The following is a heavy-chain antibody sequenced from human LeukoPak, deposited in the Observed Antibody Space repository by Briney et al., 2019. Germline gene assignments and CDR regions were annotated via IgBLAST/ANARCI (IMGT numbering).Heavy chain of an antibody. D-gene: IGHD3-10*01. CDR3: ARTGDPLYYYGSGSFPKAGGPPDY. J-gene: IGHJ4*02. V-gene: IGHV3-30*04. CDR1: KFTFGCHT. CDR2: ISHGGTNK. Sequence: GGSLRPSWAAPKFTFGCHTMHRVRQAPGKGLKWVAVISHGGTNKYYADSVKGRFIISRDNSKNTLYLQMNSLRPEDTAVYYCARTGDPLYYYGSGSFPKAGGPPDYWGQGTLVTVSS.